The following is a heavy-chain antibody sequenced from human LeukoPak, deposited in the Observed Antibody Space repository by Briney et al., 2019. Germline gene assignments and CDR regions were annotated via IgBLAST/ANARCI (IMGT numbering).Heavy chain of an antibody. J-gene: IGHJ4*02. CDR1: GFTVSTNY. D-gene: IGHD6-13*01. CDR2: IYSGGNT. V-gene: IGHV3-53*01. CDR3: ARGSSSWELDY. Sequence: PGGSLRLSCAASGFTVSTNYMSWVRQAPGKGLEWVSVIYSGGNTYYGDSVKGRFTISRDNSKNTLYLQMNSLRAEDTAVYYCARGSSSWELDYWGQGALVTVSS.